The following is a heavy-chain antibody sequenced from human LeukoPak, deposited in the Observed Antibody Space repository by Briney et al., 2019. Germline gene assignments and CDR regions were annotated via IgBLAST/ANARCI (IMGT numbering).Heavy chain of an antibody. J-gene: IGHJ5*02. D-gene: IGHD6-19*01. Sequence: PGGSLRLSCAAPGFTFSSYEMNWVRQAPGKGLEWVSYISSSGSTIYYADSVKGRFTISRDNAKNSLYLQMNSLRAEDTAVYYCARRSGWYVNWFDPWGQGTLVTVSS. V-gene: IGHV3-48*03. CDR3: ARRSGWYVNWFDP. CDR2: ISSSGSTI. CDR1: GFTFSSYE.